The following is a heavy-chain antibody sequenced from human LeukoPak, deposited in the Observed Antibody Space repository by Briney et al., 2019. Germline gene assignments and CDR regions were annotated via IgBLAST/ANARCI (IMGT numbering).Heavy chain of an antibody. Sequence: PGGSLRLSCAASGFIFSSYAMSWVRQAPGKGLEWVSTISGGGASIYYADSVKGRFTISRDISKNTLYLQMNSLRAEDTALYYCAKDLATSGWYPSFDYWGQGTLVTVSS. V-gene: IGHV3-23*01. CDR1: GFIFSSYA. CDR3: AKDLATSGWYPSFDY. D-gene: IGHD6-19*01. CDR2: ISGGGASI. J-gene: IGHJ4*02.